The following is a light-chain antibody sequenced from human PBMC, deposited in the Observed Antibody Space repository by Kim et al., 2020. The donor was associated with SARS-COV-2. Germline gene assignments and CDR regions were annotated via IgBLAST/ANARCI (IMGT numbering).Light chain of an antibody. CDR1: SGHSSYA. Sequence: ASVKVTCTLSSGHSSYAIAWHQQQPEKGPRYLMKLNSDGSHSKGDGIPDRFSGSSSGAERYLSISSLQSEDEADYYCQTWGTGLGVFGTGTKVTVL. V-gene: IGLV4-69*01. CDR2: LNSDGSH. J-gene: IGLJ1*01. CDR3: QTWGTGLGV.